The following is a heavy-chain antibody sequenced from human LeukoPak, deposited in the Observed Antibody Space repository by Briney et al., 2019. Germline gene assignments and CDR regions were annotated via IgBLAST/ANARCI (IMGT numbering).Heavy chain of an antibody. V-gene: IGHV3-48*04. CDR1: GFTFSSYA. CDR2: ISSSGSTI. Sequence: GGSLRLSCAASGFTFSSYAMSWVRQAPGKGLEWVSYISSSGSTIYYADSVKGRFTISRDNAKNSLYLQMNSLRAEDTAVYYCARYIVVVVAAEYYFDYWGQGTLVTVSS. D-gene: IGHD2-15*01. CDR3: ARYIVVVVAAEYYFDY. J-gene: IGHJ4*02.